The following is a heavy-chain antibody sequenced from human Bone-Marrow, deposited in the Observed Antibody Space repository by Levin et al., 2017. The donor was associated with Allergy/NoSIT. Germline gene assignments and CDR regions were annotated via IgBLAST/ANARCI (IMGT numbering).Heavy chain of an antibody. CDR2: MWYDGSAI. D-gene: IGHD4-17*01. Sequence: QAGGSLRLSCAASGFTFSKYNMHWVRQAPGKGLEWVAGMWYDGSAIYYEDSVKGRFTISRDNSKSTLYLQMNTLRAEDTAVYYCARGAEDYGDLRAISYRQFFDHWGQGTLLTVSS. J-gene: IGHJ4*02. CDR1: GFTFSKYN. CDR3: ARGAEDYGDLRAISYRQFFDH. V-gene: IGHV3-33*01.